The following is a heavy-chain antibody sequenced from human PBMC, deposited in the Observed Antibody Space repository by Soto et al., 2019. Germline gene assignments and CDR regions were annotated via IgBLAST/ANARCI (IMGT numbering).Heavy chain of an antibody. J-gene: IGHJ6*02. V-gene: IGHV3-21*01. Sequence: EVQLVESGGGLVKPGGSLRLYCAASGFTFSSYSMNWVRQAPGKGLEWVSSISSSSSYIYYADSVKGRFTISRDNAKNSLYLQMNSLRAEDTAVYYCASDRHPHIVVVTAIQNYYYYGMDVWGQGTTVTVSS. CDR1: GFTFSSYS. CDR2: ISSSSSYI. CDR3: ASDRHPHIVVVTAIQNYYYYGMDV. D-gene: IGHD2-21*02.